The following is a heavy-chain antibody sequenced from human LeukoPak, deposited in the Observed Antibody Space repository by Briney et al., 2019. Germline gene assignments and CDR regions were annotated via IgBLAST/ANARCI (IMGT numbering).Heavy chain of an antibody. CDR2: IYTSGST. CDR1: GASISSYY. Sequence: SETLSLTCTVSGASISSYYWSWLRQPAGEGLEWIGRIYTSGSTNYNPSLKSRVTMSVDTSKNQFSLKLSSVTAADTAVYYSARALDDAFDIWGQGTMVTVSS. CDR3: ARALDDAFDI. J-gene: IGHJ3*02. V-gene: IGHV4-4*07.